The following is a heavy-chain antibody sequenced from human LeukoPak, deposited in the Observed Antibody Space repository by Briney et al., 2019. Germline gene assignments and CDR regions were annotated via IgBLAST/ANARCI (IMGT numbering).Heavy chain of an antibody. J-gene: IGHJ4*02. CDR1: GFTFSNAW. CDR3: TTDKRWLQSASFDY. CDR2: IKSKTDGGTT. Sequence: GGSLRLSCAASGFTFSNAWMSWVRQAPGKGLEWVGRIKSKTDGGTTDYAAPVKGRFTISRDDSKNTLYLQMNSLKTEDTAVYYCTTDKRWLQSASFDYWGQGTLVTVSS. D-gene: IGHD5-24*01. V-gene: IGHV3-15*01.